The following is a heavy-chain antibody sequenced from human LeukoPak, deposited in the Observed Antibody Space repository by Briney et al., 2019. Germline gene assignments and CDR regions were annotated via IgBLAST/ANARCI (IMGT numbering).Heavy chain of an antibody. J-gene: IGHJ4*02. CDR3: AKDTSSYGSGSSLLDY. D-gene: IGHD3-10*01. V-gene: IGHV3-43*01. CDR2: ISWDGGST. CDR1: GFTFDDYT. Sequence: GGSLRLSCAASGFTFDDYTMHWVRQAPGKGLEWVSLISWDGGSTYYADSVKGRFTISRDNSKNYLYLQMNSLRAEDTALYYCAKDTSSYGSGSSLLDYWGQGTLVTVSS.